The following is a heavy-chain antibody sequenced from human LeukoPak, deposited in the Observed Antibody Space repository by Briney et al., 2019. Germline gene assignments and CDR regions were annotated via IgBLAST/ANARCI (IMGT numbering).Heavy chain of an antibody. Sequence: SETLSLTCAVYGGSFSGYYWSWIRQPPGKGLKWIGEINHSGSANYNPSLKSRVTLSVDTSKNQFSLKLSSVTAADTAVYYCARHIVVVPAAMRPYYFDYWGQGTLVTVSS. CDR1: GGSFSGYY. CDR2: INHSGSA. CDR3: ARHIVVVPAAMRPYYFDY. J-gene: IGHJ4*02. V-gene: IGHV4-34*01. D-gene: IGHD2-2*01.